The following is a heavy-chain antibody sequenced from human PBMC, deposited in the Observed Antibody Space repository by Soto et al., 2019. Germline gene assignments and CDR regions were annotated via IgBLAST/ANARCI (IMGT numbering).Heavy chain of an antibody. D-gene: IGHD3-10*01. V-gene: IGHV3-33*01. CDR2: IWYDGSNK. CDR1: GFTFSSYG. CDR3: ARVGEAGWFDP. Sequence: QVQLVESGGGVVQPGRSLRLSCAASGFTFSSYGMHWVRQAPGKGLEWVAVIWYDGSNKYYADSVKGRFTISRDNSKNTLYLQMNSRRAEDTAVYYCARVGEAGWFDPWGQGTLVTVSS. J-gene: IGHJ5*02.